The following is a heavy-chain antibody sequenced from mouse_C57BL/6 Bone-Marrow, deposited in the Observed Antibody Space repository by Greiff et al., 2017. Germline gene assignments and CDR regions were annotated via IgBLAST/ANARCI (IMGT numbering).Heavy chain of an antibody. CDR3: ARGDYYGSSHDY. J-gene: IGHJ2*01. V-gene: IGHV1-69*01. CDR1: GYTFTSYW. CDR2: IDPSDSYT. Sequence: QVQLQQPGAELVMPGASVKLSCKASGYTFTSYWMHWVKQRPGQGLEWIGEIDPSDSYTNYNQKFKGKSTLTVDKSSSTAYMQLSSLTSEDSAVSYFARGDYYGSSHDYWGPGTTLTVSS. D-gene: IGHD1-1*01.